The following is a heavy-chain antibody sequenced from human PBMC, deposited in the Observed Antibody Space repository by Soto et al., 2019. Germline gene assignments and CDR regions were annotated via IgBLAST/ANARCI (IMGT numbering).Heavy chain of an antibody. CDR3: AALTATYWNLSI. J-gene: IGHJ2*01. CDR1: GDSITAGGHY. Sequence: SETLSLTCTVSGDSITAGGHYWAWILHHPEKGLEWLGYIHYSGTTDYNPSLKSRLTVSVDTSKNQFSLSLSSVTAADTAIYYCAALTATYWNLSIRGRGRLVTVSS. D-gene: IGHD2-21*02. CDR2: IHYSGTT. V-gene: IGHV4-31*03.